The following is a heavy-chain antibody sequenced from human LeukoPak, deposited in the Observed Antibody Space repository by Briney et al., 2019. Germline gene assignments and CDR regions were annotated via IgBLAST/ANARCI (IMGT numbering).Heavy chain of an antibody. J-gene: IGHJ4*01. Sequence: GGSLRLSCAASGFTFSSYAMHWVRQAPGKGLEWVAVISYDGSNKYYADSVKGRFTISRDNSKNTLYLQMNSLRAEDTAVYYCARLSDYWGHGTMVTVSS. CDR3: ARLSDY. CDR1: GFTFSSYA. V-gene: IGHV3-30*04. CDR2: ISYDGSNK.